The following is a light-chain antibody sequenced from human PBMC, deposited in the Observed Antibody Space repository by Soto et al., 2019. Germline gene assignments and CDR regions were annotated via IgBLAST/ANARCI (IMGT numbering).Light chain of an antibody. J-gene: IGLJ1*01. Sequence: QSVLTQPASVSGSPGQSITISCTGTSSDVGAYNYDSWYQQYPGEAPKVIIYDVSHRPAGVSNRCSGSKSGNTASLTISGLQTQDEADYYCSSYTSATTDVFGTGTKLTVL. V-gene: IGLV2-14*01. CDR3: SSYTSATTDV. CDR1: SSDVGAYNY. CDR2: DVS.